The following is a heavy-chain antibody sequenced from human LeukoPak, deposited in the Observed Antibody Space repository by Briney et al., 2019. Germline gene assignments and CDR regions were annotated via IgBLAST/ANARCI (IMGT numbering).Heavy chain of an antibody. CDR1: GGTFSSYA. V-gene: IGHV1-69*13. CDR3: ARVYPSYYGMDV. J-gene: IGHJ6*02. CDR2: IIPIFGTA. Sequence: GASVKVSCKASGGTFSSYAISWVRQAPGQGLEWMGGIIPIFGTANYAQKFQGRVTITADESTSTAYMELSSLRSEDTAVYYCARVYPSYYGMDVWGQGTTVTVSS.